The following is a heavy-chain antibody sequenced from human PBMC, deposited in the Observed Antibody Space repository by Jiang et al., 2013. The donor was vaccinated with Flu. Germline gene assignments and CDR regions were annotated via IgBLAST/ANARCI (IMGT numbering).Heavy chain of an antibody. CDR3: AREGVRGIKGDY. J-gene: IGHJ4*02. Sequence: GAEVKKPGSSVKVSCKASGGTFSSYAISWVRQAPGQGLEWMGRIIPILGIANYAQKFQGRVTITADKSTSTAYMELSSLRSEDTAVYYCAREGVRGIKGDYWGQGTLVTSPQ. D-gene: IGHD3-10*01. CDR1: GGTFSSYA. V-gene: IGHV1-69*04. CDR2: IIPILGIA.